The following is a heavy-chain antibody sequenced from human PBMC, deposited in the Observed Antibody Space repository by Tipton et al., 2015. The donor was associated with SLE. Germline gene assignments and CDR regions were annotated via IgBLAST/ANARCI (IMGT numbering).Heavy chain of an antibody. CDR1: GVSISSRDY. CDR2: ISHSGNT. J-gene: IGHJ4*02. D-gene: IGHD6-13*01. V-gene: IGHV4-4*01. CDR3: ARGKSSRFCDGGVYFDH. Sequence: TLSLTCTVSGVSISSRDYWRWVRQPPGEGLEWIGDISHSGNTTYNPSLRSRVAISVDKSKNQFSLRLNSLTDADTAMYFCARGKSSRFCDGGVYFDHWGQGSLVTVSS.